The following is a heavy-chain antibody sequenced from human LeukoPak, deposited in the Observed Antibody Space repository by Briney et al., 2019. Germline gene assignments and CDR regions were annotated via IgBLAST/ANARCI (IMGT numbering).Heavy chain of an antibody. CDR2: IIPIFGTA. J-gene: IGHJ6*03. D-gene: IGHD4-23*01. V-gene: IGHV1-69*13. Sequence: SVKVSCKASGGTFSSYAISWVRQAPGQALEWMGGIIPIFGTANYAQKFQGRVTITADESTSTAYMELSSLRSEDTAVYYCARDGKAYDYYYYYMDVWGKGTTVTVSS. CDR3: ARDGKAYDYYYYYMDV. CDR1: GGTFSSYA.